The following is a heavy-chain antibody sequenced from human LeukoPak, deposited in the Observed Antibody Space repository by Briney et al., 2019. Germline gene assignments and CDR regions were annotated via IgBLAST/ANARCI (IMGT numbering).Heavy chain of an antibody. CDR3: ARLRDYYDSSGYYSLTDY. J-gene: IGHJ4*02. D-gene: IGHD3-22*01. Sequence: GGSLRLSCAASGFTFSSYSMNWVRQAPGKGLEWVSSISSSSSYIYYADSVKGRFTISRDNAKNSLYLQMNSLRAEDTAVYYCARLRDYYDSSGYYSLTDYWGQGTLVTVSS. CDR2: ISSSSSYI. CDR1: GFTFSSYS. V-gene: IGHV3-21*01.